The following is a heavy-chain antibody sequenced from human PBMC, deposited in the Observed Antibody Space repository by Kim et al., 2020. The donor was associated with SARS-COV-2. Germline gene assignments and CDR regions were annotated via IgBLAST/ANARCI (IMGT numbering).Heavy chain of an antibody. D-gene: IGHD4-17*01. CDR3: AMTTVNITDY. V-gene: IGHV5-10-1*01. CDR1: GYSFTSYW. CDR2: IDPSDSYT. J-gene: IGHJ4*02. Sequence: GESLKISCKGSGYSFTSYWISWVRQMPGKGLEWMGRIDPSDSYTNYSPSFQGHVTISADKSISTAYLQWSSLKASDTAMYYCAMTTVNITDYWGQGTLVTVSS.